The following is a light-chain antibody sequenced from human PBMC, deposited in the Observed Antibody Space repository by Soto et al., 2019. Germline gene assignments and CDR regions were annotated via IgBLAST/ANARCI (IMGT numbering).Light chain of an antibody. CDR3: QQYGSSPPT. CDR2: GAS. V-gene: IGKV3-20*01. CDR1: QSVSSGY. Sequence: EIVLTQSPGTLSLSPGERATLSCRASQSVSSGYLAWYQQKPGQAPRLLNYGASSRATGLPDGFSGSGSGTDFTLTISRLDLEVFGVYYCQQYGSSPPTLGRGPKVDIK. J-gene: IGKJ4*01.